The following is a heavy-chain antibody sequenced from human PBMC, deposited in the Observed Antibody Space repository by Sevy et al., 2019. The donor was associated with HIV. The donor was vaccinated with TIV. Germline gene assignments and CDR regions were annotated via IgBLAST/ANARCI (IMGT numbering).Heavy chain of an antibody. CDR2: IYYSGST. J-gene: IGHJ4*02. CDR3: ARQVGDIVVAYFDY. D-gene: IGHD2-15*01. Sequence: SETLSLTCTVSGGSISSYYWGWIRQPPGRGLEWIGYIYYSGSTNYNPSLKSRVTISVDTSKNQFSLKLSSVTAADTAVYYCARQVGDIVVAYFDYWGQRTLVTVSS. CDR1: GGSISSYY. V-gene: IGHV4-59*08.